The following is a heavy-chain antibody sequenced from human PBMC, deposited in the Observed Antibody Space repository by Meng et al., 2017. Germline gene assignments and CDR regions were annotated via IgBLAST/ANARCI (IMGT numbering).Heavy chain of an antibody. CDR2: INHSGST. CDR3: AALFTYYDFWSGYWTQFDY. V-gene: IGHV4-34*01. CDR1: CGSFSGYY. D-gene: IGHD3-3*01. Sequence: ESLSLTCAVYCGSFSGYYWSWSRQPPGTGLEWIGEINHSGSTNYNPSLKSRVTISVDTSKNQFTLKLSSVTAADTAVYYCAALFTYYDFWSGYWTQFDYWGQGTLVTVSS. J-gene: IGHJ4*02.